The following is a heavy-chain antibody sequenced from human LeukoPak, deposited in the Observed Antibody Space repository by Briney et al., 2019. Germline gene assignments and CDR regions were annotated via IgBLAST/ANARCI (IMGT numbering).Heavy chain of an antibody. CDR2: IGSDNKP. D-gene: IGHD1-14*01. J-gene: IGHJ4*02. V-gene: IGHV3-69-1*02. CDR3: ARDPRDNVDY. Sequence: GGSLRLSCEASGFTFSAYAMTWVRQAPGKGLEWVSSIGSDNKPHYSESVKGRFAISRDNAKSSLYLQMNSLRVDDTAVYYCARDPRDNVDYWGQGTLVTVSS. CDR1: GFTFSAYA.